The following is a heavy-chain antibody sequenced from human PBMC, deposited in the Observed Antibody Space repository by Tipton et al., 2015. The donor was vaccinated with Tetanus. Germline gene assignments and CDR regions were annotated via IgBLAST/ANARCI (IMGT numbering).Heavy chain of an antibody. Sequence: SLRLSCAASGFTFSSYSMNWVRQAPGKGLEWVSSISSSSSYIYYADSVKGQFTISRDNAKNSLYLQMNSLRAEDTAVYYCASSSLDDLWSGYRDAFDIWGQGTMVTVSS. J-gene: IGHJ3*02. CDR2: ISSSSSYI. CDR1: GFTFSSYS. V-gene: IGHV3-21*04. D-gene: IGHD3-3*01. CDR3: ASSSLDDLWSGYRDAFDI.